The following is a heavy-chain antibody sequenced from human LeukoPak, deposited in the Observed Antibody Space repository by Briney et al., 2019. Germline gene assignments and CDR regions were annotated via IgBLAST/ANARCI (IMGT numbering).Heavy chain of an antibody. CDR2: ISYDGSNK. V-gene: IGHV3-30-3*01. D-gene: IGHD1-26*01. Sequence: GGSLRLSCAASGFTFSSYAMHWVRQAPGKGLEWVAVISYDGSNKYYADSVKGRFTISRDNSKNTLYLQMNSLRAEDTAVYYCAGESGSYSVPYYFDYWGQGTLVTVSS. J-gene: IGHJ4*02. CDR3: AGESGSYSVPYYFDY. CDR1: GFTFSSYA.